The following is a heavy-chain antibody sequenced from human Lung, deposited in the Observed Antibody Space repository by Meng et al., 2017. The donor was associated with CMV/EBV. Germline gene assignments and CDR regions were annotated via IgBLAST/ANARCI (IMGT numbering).Heavy chain of an antibody. J-gene: IGHJ4*02. CDR2: IKQDGSEK. V-gene: IGHV3-7*01. D-gene: IGHD4-17*01. CDR1: GFILSSYW. Sequence: GESXKISCAASGFILSSYWMSWVRQAPGKGLEWVANIKQDGSEKYYVDSVRGRFTISRDNAKSSLYLQMNGLRAEDTPVYYCARNPVTNRRGSHFDCWGQGTLVTVSS. CDR3: ARNPVTNRRGSHFDC.